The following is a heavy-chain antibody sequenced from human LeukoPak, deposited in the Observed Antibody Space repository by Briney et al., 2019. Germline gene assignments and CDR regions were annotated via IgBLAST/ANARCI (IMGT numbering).Heavy chain of an antibody. V-gene: IGHV4-34*01. CDR1: GGSFSGYY. CDR2: INHSGST. Sequence: SGTLSLTCAVYGGSFSGYYWSWIRQPPGKGLEWIGEINHSGSTNYNPSLKSRVTISVDTSKNQFSLKLSSVTAADTAVYYCARGLSPARYYGSGSYCYWGQGTLVTVSS. J-gene: IGHJ4*02. D-gene: IGHD3-10*01. CDR3: ARGLSPARYYGSGSYCY.